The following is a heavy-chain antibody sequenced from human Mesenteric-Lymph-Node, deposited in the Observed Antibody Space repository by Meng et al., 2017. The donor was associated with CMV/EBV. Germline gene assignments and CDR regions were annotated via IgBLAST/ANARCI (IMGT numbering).Heavy chain of an antibody. J-gene: IGHJ6*02. CDR3: ARGHAILTDEYYYHHMDV. Sequence: ASVKVSCKASGYTFTGYYLHWVRQAPGQGLEWMGWINANSGSTEFTQQFQGRFTMTRDTSSSTAYMELSRLRSDDTALYYCARGHAILTDEYYYHHMDVWGQGTTVTVSS. V-gene: IGHV1-2*02. D-gene: IGHD3-9*01. CDR1: GYTFTGYY. CDR2: INANSGST.